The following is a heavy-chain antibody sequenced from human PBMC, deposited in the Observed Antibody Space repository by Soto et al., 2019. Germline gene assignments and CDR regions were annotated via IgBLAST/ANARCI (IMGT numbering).Heavy chain of an antibody. D-gene: IGHD3-16*01. CDR3: ARDLGGPDY. Sequence: GGSLRLSCAASGFTLNNYWMHWVREAPGKGLVWVSRINNDGSSTAYADPVKGRFTISRDNAKNTLYLQMNSLRAEDTAIYYCARDLGGPDYWGQGTL. J-gene: IGHJ4*02. CDR2: INNDGSST. CDR1: GFTLNNYW. V-gene: IGHV3-74*01.